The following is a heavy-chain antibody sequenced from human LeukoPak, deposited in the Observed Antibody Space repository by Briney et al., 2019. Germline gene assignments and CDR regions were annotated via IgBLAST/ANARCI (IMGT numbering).Heavy chain of an antibody. CDR2: IYSSGST. Sequence: PSETLSLTCTVSSGSISNYYGSWIRQPPGRGLEWIGCIYSSGSTNYNPSLKSRVTISVDTSKNQFSLKLSSVTAADTAVYYCARHGGGVTNDAFDIWGQGTMVTVSS. CDR1: SGSISNYY. V-gene: IGHV4-59*08. D-gene: IGHD3-16*01. CDR3: ARHGGGVTNDAFDI. J-gene: IGHJ3*02.